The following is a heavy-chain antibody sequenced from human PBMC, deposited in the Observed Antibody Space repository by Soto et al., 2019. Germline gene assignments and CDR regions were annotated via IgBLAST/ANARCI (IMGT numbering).Heavy chain of an antibody. CDR3: ARALRYSRGWFYYYYGMDV. D-gene: IGHD6-19*01. J-gene: IGHJ6*02. CDR2: INSDGSST. CDR1: GFTFSSYW. V-gene: IGHV3-74*01. Sequence: RRLSCAASGFTFSSYWVHWVRQAPGKGLVWVSRINSDGSSTSYADSVKGRFTISRDNAKNTLYLQMNSLRAEDTAVYYCARALRYSRGWFYYYYGMDVWGQGTTVTV.